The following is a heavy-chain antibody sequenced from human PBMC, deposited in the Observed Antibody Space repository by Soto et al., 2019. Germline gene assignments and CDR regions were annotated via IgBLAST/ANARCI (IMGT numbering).Heavy chain of an antibody. CDR2: IDPSDSYT. J-gene: IGHJ3*02. CDR3: APPRGNILVVPAAIRNDAFDI. Sequence: GESLKISCKGSGYSFTSYWISWVRQMPGKGLEWMGRIDPSDSYTNYSPSCQGHVTISADKSISTAYLQWSSLKASDTAMYYCAPPRGNILVVPAAIRNDAFDIWGQGTMVTVSS. V-gene: IGHV5-10-1*01. D-gene: IGHD2-2*02. CDR1: GYSFTSYW.